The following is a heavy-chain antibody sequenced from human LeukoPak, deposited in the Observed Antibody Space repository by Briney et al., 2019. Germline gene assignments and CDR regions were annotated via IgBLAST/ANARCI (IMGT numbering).Heavy chain of an antibody. V-gene: IGHV1-69*13. Sequence: SVKVSCKASGGTFSSYAISWVRQAPGQGLEWMGGIIPIFGTANYAQKFQGRVTITADESTSTAYMELSSLRSEDTAVYYCARDLVGGDVLGIAAAGTATGHYYYYGMDVWGQGTTVTVSS. CDR2: IIPIFGTA. D-gene: IGHD6-13*01. CDR1: GGTFSSYA. J-gene: IGHJ6*02. CDR3: ARDLVGGDVLGIAAAGTATGHYYYYGMDV.